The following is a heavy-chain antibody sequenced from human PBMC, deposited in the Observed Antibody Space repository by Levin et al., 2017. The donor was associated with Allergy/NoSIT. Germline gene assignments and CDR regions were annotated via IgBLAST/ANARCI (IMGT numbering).Heavy chain of an antibody. CDR1: GFTFTSSA. D-gene: IGHD3-3*01. CDR3: AAEGFWSGYEGSFDY. CDR2: IVVGSGNT. V-gene: IGHV1-58*01. J-gene: IGHJ4*02. Sequence: KISCKASGFTFTSSAVQWVRQARGQRLEWIGWIVVGSGNTNYAQKFQERVTITRDMSTSTAYMELSSLRSEDTAVYYCAAEGFWSGYEGSFDYWGQGTLVTVSS.